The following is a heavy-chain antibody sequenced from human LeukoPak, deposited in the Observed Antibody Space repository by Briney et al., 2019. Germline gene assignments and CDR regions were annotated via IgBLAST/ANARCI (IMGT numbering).Heavy chain of an antibody. J-gene: IGHJ4*02. Sequence: GGSLTLSCAASGYTFSGFSVNWVRQAPGKGLEWVSSISVRSNYRYYADSVRGRFTTSRDDARDSLFLQMNSLRAEDTAVYFCVRLRRNNDRSGYYYYYDYWGQGTLVTVSS. CDR1: GYTFSGFS. V-gene: IGHV3-21*01. CDR3: VRLRRNNDRSGYYYYYDY. D-gene: IGHD3-22*01. CDR2: ISVRSNYR.